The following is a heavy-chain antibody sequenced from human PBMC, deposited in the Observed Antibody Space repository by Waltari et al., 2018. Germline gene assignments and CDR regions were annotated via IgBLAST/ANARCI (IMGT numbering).Heavy chain of an antibody. D-gene: IGHD3-16*02. CDR3: ARMITFGGVIVIGGVGAFDI. CDR2: IYTSGTP. CDR1: GGSISSGSYY. Sequence: QVQLQESGPGLVKPSQTLSLTCTVSGGSISSGSYYWSWIRQPAGKGLEWIGYIYTSGTPNDNPSLRSRVTISVDTSKNQFSLKLSAVTAADTAVYYCARMITFGGVIVIGGVGAFDIWGQGTMVTVSS. J-gene: IGHJ3*02. V-gene: IGHV4-61*09.